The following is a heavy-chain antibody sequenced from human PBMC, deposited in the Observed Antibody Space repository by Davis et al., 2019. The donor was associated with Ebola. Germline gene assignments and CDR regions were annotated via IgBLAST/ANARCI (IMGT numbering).Heavy chain of an antibody. CDR3: ARVGYYDSSGYKGEIDY. J-gene: IGHJ4*02. D-gene: IGHD3-22*01. Sequence: PSETLSPTCTVSGGSFSSGSYYWSWIRQPPGKGLEWIGYIYYSGSTNYNPSLKSRVTISVDTSKNQFSLKLSSVTAADTAVYYCARVGYYDSSGYKGEIDYWGQGTLVTVSS. CDR1: GGSFSSGSYY. CDR2: IYYSGST. V-gene: IGHV4-61*01.